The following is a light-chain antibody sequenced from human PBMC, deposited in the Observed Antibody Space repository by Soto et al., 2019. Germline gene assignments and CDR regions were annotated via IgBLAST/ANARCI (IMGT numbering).Light chain of an antibody. V-gene: IGKV3-15*01. J-gene: IGKJ1*01. CDR1: QSVSSN. CDR2: GAS. CDR3: HQYATTPRT. Sequence: EIVMTQSPATLSVSPGERATLSCRASQSVSSNLAWYQQKPGQAPRLLIYGASTRATGIPARFSGSGSGTEFTLTISSLQSEDFAVYYCHQYATTPRTFGQGTKVEIK.